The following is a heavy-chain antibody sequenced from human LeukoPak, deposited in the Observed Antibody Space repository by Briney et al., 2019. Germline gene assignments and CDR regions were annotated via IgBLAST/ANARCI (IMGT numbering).Heavy chain of an antibody. J-gene: IGHJ1*01. CDR2: VSGTSTNT. CDR3: AGGAAVAGTLYFQH. Sequence: PGGSLRLSCAASGLSFSSYAMSWVRQAPGKGLEWVSAVSGTSTNTYYSDSVKGRFTISRDNSQNTLYLQMNNLDGGDTAVYYCAGGAAVAGTLYFQHWGQGTLVTVSS. V-gene: IGHV3-23*01. D-gene: IGHD6-19*01. CDR1: GLSFSSYA.